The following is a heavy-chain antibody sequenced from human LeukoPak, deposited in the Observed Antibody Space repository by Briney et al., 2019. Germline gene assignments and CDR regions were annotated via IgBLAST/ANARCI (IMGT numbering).Heavy chain of an antibody. CDR1: GGSISSSSYY. Sequence: PSETLSLTCTVSGGSISSSSYYWGWIRQPPGKGLEWIGSIYYSGSTYYNPSLKSRVTISVDTSKNQISLKLSSVTAADTAVYYCARDNIPGIADSETLDPWGQGTLVTVSS. V-gene: IGHV4-39*07. CDR2: IYYSGST. CDR3: ARDNIPGIADSETLDP. J-gene: IGHJ5*02. D-gene: IGHD1-14*01.